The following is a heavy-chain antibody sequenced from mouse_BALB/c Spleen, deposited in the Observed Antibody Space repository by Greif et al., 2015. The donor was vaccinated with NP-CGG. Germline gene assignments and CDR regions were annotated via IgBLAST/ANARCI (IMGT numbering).Heavy chain of an antibody. CDR2: INPGSGGT. J-gene: IGHJ1*01. Sequence: QVQLQQSGAELVRPGTSVKVSCKASGYAFTNYLIEWVKQRPGQGLEWIGVINPGSGGTNYNEKFKGRATLTADKSSSTAYMQLSSLTSDDSAVYFCARSGSVYWYFDVWGAGTTVTVSS. CDR1: GYAFTNYL. V-gene: IGHV1-54*03. D-gene: IGHD1-1*02. CDR3: ARSGSVYWYFDV.